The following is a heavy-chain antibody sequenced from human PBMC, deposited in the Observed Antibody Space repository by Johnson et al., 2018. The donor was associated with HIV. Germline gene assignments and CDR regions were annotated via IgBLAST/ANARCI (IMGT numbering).Heavy chain of an antibody. J-gene: IGHJ3*02. Sequence: VQLVESGGGLVQPGRSLRLSCAASGFTFDDYAMHWVRQDLGKGLEWVSGISWNSGSIGYADSVKGRFTISRDNAKNSLYLQMNSLRAEDTALYYCAKDISYGSGIADAFDIWGQGTMVTVSS. V-gene: IGHV3-9*01. D-gene: IGHD3-10*01. CDR1: GFTFDDYA. CDR3: AKDISYGSGIADAFDI. CDR2: ISWNSGSI.